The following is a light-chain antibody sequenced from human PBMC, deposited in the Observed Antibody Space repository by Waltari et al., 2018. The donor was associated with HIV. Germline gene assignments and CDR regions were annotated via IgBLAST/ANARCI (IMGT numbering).Light chain of an antibody. Sequence: DIVMTQSPDSQVVALGERGTTNYRSSQSVLYSSNNKNYLAWYQHKSGQPPRLLINWSSSRESGVPDRFSGSGSGTDFTLTISSLQAEDVAVYYGQQYYTTPWTFGQGTKVEIK. CDR1: QSVLYSSNNKNY. CDR3: QQYYTTPWT. CDR2: WSS. V-gene: IGKV4-1*01. J-gene: IGKJ1*01.